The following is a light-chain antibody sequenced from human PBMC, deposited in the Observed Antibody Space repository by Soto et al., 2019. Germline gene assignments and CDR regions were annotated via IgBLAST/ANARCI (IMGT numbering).Light chain of an antibody. J-gene: IGLJ1*01. CDR3: CSYAGRYTYV. Sequence: ALTQPRSVSGSPGQSVTISCTGASSDVGGYNYVSWYQQHPGKAPKLMIYDVSKRPSGVPDRFSGSKSGNTASLTISGLQTEDEADYYCCSYAGRYTYVFGTGTKLTVL. CDR2: DVS. V-gene: IGLV2-11*01. CDR1: SSDVGGYNY.